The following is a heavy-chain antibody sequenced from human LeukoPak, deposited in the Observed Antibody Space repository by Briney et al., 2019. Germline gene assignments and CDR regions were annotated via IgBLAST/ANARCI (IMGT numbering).Heavy chain of an antibody. J-gene: IGHJ5*02. CDR2: INPRGTAT. V-gene: IGHV1-46*01. CDR3: ARDTSEGDYAWWFDP. D-gene: IGHD3-16*01. Sequence: ASVKVSCKASGYSFTSHYMHWVRHAPGQGLEWMGLINPRGTATRYAESFQGRLTLTRDLSTSTDYMELSSLRSDDTAVYFCARDTSEGDYAWWFDPWGQGTLVTVAS. CDR1: GYSFTSHY.